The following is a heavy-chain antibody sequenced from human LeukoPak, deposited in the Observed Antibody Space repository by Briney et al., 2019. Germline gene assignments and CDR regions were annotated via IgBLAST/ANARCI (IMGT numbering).Heavy chain of an antibody. CDR3: AREDGDLPDY. CDR2: ISGSGGST. J-gene: IGHJ4*02. CDR1: GFTFSSYA. Sequence: QPGGSLRLSCAASGFTFSSYAMSWVRQAPGKGLEWVSAISGSGGSTYYADSVKGRFTISRDNSRNTLYLQMNSLRPEDTAVYYRAREDGDLPDYWGQGTLVTVSS. V-gene: IGHV3-23*01. D-gene: IGHD4-17*01.